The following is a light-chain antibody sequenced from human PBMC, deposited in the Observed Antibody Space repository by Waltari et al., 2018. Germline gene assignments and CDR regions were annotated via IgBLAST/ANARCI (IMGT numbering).Light chain of an antibody. Sequence: DIVMTQSPLSLPVTPGEPASISCRSSQSLRYSNGYKYLDWYLQKPGQSPQLLVYLGSNRASGGPDRFSGSGSGTDFTLKISRVEAEDVGVYYCMQALQTPYTFGQGTKLEIK. V-gene: IGKV2-28*01. CDR2: LGS. CDR3: MQALQTPYT. J-gene: IGKJ2*01. CDR1: QSLRYSNGYKY.